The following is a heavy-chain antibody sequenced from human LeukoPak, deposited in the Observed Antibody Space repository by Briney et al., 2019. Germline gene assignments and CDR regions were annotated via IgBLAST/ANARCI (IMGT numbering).Heavy chain of an antibody. V-gene: IGHV3-13*01. CDR2: IGTAGDT. J-gene: IGHJ3*02. Sequence: GGSLRLSCAASGFTFSSYDMHWVRQATGKGLEWVSAIGTAGDTYYPGSVKGRFTISRENAKNSLYLQMNSLRAGDTAVYYCARGMTTVTTSYAFDIWGQGTMVTVPS. CDR3: ARGMTTVTTSYAFDI. CDR1: GFTFSSYD. D-gene: IGHD4-17*01.